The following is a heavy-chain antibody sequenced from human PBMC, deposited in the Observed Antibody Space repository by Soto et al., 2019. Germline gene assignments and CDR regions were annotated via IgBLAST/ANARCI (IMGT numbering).Heavy chain of an antibody. CDR2: IYYSGST. J-gene: IGHJ4*02. V-gene: IGHV4-61*01. Sequence: QVQLQESGPGLVKPSETLSLTCTVSGGSVSRGSYYWSWIRQPPGKGLEWIGYIYYSGSTNYNPSLKSRVTISVDTSKNQFSLKLSSVTAADTAVYYCARGADYDYWGQGTLVTVSS. CDR3: ARGADYDY. CDR1: GGSVSRGSYY.